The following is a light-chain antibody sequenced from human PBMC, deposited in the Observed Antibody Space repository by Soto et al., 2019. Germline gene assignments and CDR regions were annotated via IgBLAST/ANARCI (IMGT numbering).Light chain of an antibody. V-gene: IGKV3-11*01. CDR3: QQRSNWPWT. Sequence: EIVLTQSPATLSLSPGERATLSCRASQSVSSYLTRYQQKPGQAPRLLIYDASKKATDIPARFSGSGSGTDFTLTISSLEPEDFAVYYCQQRSNWPWTFGQGTNVEIK. CDR1: QSVSSY. CDR2: DAS. J-gene: IGKJ1*01.